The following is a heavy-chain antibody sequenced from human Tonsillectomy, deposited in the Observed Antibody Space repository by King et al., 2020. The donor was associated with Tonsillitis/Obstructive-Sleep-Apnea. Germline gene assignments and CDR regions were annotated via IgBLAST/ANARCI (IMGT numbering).Heavy chain of an antibody. CDR1: GYIITSYG. CDR3: ARVXXXRIXXXGVVXPFXX. V-gene: IGHV1-18*01. CDR2: MXAYNGNT. D-gene: IGHD3-3*01. Sequence: QLVQXGAEVKKPGASVKXSCKAXGYIITSYGISWVRQAPGQXLEWMGWMXAYNGNTNYAQXFXGRXTMXPDTSTSIAYMELRSLRSDDTAVYYCARVXXXRIXXXGVVXPFXXWGQXXXVTVSS. J-gene: IGHJ5*02.